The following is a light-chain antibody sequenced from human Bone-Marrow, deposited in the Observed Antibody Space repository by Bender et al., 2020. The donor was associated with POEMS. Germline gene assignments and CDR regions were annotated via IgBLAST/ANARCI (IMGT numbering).Light chain of an antibody. Sequence: QSALTQPPSASGSPGQSVTISCTGTSRDIGAYNYVSWYQQHPGKAPKLMIYDVNERPSGVPDRFSGSKSGDTASLTISGLQAEDEADYSCCSYAGSYTWVFGRGAKVTVL. CDR2: DVN. CDR3: CSYAGSYTWV. CDR1: SRDIGAYNY. V-gene: IGLV2-11*01. J-gene: IGLJ3*02.